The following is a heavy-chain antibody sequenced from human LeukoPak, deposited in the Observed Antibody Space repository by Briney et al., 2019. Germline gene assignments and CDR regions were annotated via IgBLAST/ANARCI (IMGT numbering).Heavy chain of an antibody. CDR2: IYYSGST. CDR1: GGSISSYY. Sequence: SETLSLTCTVSGGSISSYYWSWIRQPPRKGLEWIVYIYYSGSTNYNPSLKSRVTISVDTSKNQFSLKLSSVTAADTAVYYCARPGSSWGGLFGAFDIWGQGTMVPVSS. V-gene: IGHV4-59*08. J-gene: IGHJ3*02. D-gene: IGHD6-13*01. CDR3: ARPGSSWGGLFGAFDI.